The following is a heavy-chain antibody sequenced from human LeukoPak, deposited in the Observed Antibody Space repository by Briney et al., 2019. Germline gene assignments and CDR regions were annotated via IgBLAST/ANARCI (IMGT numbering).Heavy chain of an antibody. CDR3: ARYYYQAFDI. V-gene: IGHV4-59*01. Sequence: PPETLSLTCTVSGGSISGYYWSWIRQPPGKGLEWIGYIYYSGGTNYNPSLKSRVTISLDTSKNQFSLKLSSVTAADTAVYYCARYYYQAFDIWGQGTMITVSS. CDR1: GGSISGYY. D-gene: IGHD3-10*01. J-gene: IGHJ3*02. CDR2: IYYSGGT.